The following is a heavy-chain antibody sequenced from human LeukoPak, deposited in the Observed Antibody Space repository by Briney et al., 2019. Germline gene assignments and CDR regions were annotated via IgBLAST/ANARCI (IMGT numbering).Heavy chain of an antibody. Sequence: GGSLRLSCAASGFTFSNYWMHWVRQAPGKGLVWVSRINSDGINTSYADSVKGRFTISRDNAKNTLNLKMNSLRAEDTAVYYCAKATSPVHSRNWFDSWGQGTLVTVSS. J-gene: IGHJ5*01. CDR3: AKATSPVHSRNWFDS. CDR1: GFTFSNYW. V-gene: IGHV3-74*01. D-gene: IGHD6-13*01. CDR2: INSDGINT.